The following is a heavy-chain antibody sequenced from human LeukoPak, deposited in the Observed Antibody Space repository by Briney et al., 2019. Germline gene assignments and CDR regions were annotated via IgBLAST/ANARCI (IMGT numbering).Heavy chain of an antibody. D-gene: IGHD4-11*01. CDR2: ISGSGGST. V-gene: IGHV3-23*01. Sequence: GGSLRLSCAASGFTFSSYAISWVRQAPGKGLEWVSAISGSGGSTYYADSVKGRFTISRDNSKNTLYLQMNSLRAEDTAVYYCARGGTVTSDYWGQGTLVTVSS. CDR3: ARGGTVTSDY. CDR1: GFTFSSYA. J-gene: IGHJ4*02.